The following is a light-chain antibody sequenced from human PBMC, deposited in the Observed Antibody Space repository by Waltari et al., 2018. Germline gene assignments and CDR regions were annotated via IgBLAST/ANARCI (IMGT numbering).Light chain of an antibody. CDR2: GAS. J-gene: IGKJ4*01. CDR1: QTVSSIS. CDR3: QQYDGIVLT. Sequence: EIVLTQSPGTLSLSPGERATLSCRASQTVSSISLSWYQQKPGQAPRLLIYGASTRATGIPDRFSGSGSGTDFTLTISRLEPEYFAVYYCQQYDGIVLTFGGGTKAEI. V-gene: IGKV3-20*01.